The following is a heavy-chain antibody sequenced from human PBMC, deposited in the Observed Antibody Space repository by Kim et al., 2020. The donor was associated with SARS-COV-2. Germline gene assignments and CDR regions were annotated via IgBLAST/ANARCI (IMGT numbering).Heavy chain of an antibody. J-gene: IGHJ3*02. CDR3: ARLFDFGDYVRAFDI. V-gene: IGHV3-73*01. Sequence: ASVKGRFTISRDDSKNTAYLQMTSLKTEDTAVYYCARLFDFGDYVRAFDIWGQGTLVTVSS. D-gene: IGHD4-17*01.